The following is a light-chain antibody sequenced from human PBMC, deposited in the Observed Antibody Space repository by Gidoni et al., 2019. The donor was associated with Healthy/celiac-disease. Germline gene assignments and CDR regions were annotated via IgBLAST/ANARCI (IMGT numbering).Light chain of an antibody. J-gene: IGKJ5*01. CDR2: GAS. CDR1: QSVSSN. CDR3: QQYNNWPLT. V-gene: IGKV3-15*01. Sequence: EIVMTQSPATLSVSPGERATLSCRASQSVSSNLAWYQQKPGQAPRLLIYGASTRATGIPARFSGSVSGTEFTLTISSLQSEDFAVYYCQQYNNWPLTFXQXTRLEIK.